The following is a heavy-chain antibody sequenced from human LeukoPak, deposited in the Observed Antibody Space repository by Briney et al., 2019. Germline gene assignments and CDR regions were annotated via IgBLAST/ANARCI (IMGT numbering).Heavy chain of an antibody. Sequence: SETLSLTCTVSGGSISRNNYYWDWIRQPPGKGLEYIGSIYYSGSTYYTPSLKSRVTISVDTSKNQFSLKLSSVTATDTAVYYCARHRGSSSNFDYWGQGALVTVSS. D-gene: IGHD6-6*01. J-gene: IGHJ4*02. CDR3: ARHRGSSSNFDY. CDR1: GGSISRNNYY. CDR2: IYYSGST. V-gene: IGHV4-39*01.